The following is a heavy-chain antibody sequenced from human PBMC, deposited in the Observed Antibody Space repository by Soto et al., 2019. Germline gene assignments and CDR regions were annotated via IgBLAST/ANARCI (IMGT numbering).Heavy chain of an antibody. D-gene: IGHD3-22*01. J-gene: IGHJ5*02. CDR2: INPNSGGT. V-gene: IGHV1-2*04. CDR1: GYTFTGYY. CDR3: ARDPFPYYYDSSGYYPGYNWFDP. Sequence: ASVKVSCKASGYTFTGYYMHWVRQAPGQGLEWMGWINPNSGGTNYAQKFQGWVTMTRDTSISTAYMELSRLRSDDTAVYYCARDPFPYYYDSSGYYPGYNWFDPWGQGTLVTVS.